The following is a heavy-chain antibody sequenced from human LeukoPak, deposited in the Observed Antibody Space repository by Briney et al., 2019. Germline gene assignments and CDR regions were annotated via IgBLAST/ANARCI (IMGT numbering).Heavy chain of an antibody. Sequence: ASVKVSCKASGYTFTGYYTHWVRQAPGQGLEWMGWINPNSGGTNYAQKFQGRVTMTRDTSISTAYMELSRLGSDDTAVYYCARAPPHLIVVVPFDYWGQGTLVTVSS. CDR2: INPNSGGT. CDR1: GYTFTGYY. CDR3: ARAPPHLIVVVPFDY. J-gene: IGHJ4*02. V-gene: IGHV1-2*02. D-gene: IGHD3-22*01.